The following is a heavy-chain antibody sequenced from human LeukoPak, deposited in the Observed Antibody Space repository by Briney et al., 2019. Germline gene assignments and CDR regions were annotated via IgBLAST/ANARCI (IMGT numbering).Heavy chain of an antibody. CDR1: GFTFSSYS. CDR3: ARDPYSSSSFDY. V-gene: IGHV3-21*01. J-gene: IGHJ4*02. CDR2: ISSSSSYI. D-gene: IGHD6-6*01. Sequence: PGGSLRLSCAASGFTFSSYSMNWVRQAPGKGLEWVSSISSSSSYIYYADSVKGRFTISRDNAKNSVYLQMNSLRAEDTAVYYCARDPYSSSSFDYWGQGTLVTVSS.